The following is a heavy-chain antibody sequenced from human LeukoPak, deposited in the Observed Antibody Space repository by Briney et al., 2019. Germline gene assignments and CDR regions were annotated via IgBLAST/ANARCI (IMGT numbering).Heavy chain of an antibody. CDR2: INSRSSDV. D-gene: IGHD3-10*02. J-gene: IGHJ3*02. Sequence: PGGSLRLSCAASGFTFSSYSMNWVRLAPGKGLEWLSYINSRSSDVYYADSVRGRFTISRDNARNSLFLQLNKLRVEDTAVYYCALSFHYYVTFDMWGQGTMVTVSS. V-gene: IGHV3-21*05. CDR1: GFTFSSYS. CDR3: ALSFHYYVTFDM.